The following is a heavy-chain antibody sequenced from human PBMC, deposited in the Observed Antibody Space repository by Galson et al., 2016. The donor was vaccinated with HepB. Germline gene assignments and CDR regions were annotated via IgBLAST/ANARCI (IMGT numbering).Heavy chain of an antibody. CDR2: IFHSGST. Sequence: SETLSLTCAVSGGSVSSNYWWTWGRQPPGQGLEWIGEIFHSGSTNYNSPLQSRVTISLDKSKDQFSLKLNSVTAADTAVYYCAIFDLGYCSGGSCSHWGQGILVTVSS. V-gene: IGHV4-4*02. J-gene: IGHJ4*02. CDR1: GGSVSSNYW. D-gene: IGHD2-15*01. CDR3: AIFDLGYCSGGSCSH.